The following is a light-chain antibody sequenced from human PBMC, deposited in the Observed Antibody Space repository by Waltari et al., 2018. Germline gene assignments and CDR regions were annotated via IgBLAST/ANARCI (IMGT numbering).Light chain of an antibody. CDR3: QQSYTTPTWT. Sequence: DIQMTQSPSSLSASVGDRVTITCRASQSISNNLNWYQQKPGKAPKLLIYATSVLQSGVPSRFSGRGSGTDFTLTISSLQPEDFATYYCQQSYTTPTWTFGQGTKVEIK. CDR1: QSISNN. J-gene: IGKJ1*01. CDR2: ATS. V-gene: IGKV1-39*01.